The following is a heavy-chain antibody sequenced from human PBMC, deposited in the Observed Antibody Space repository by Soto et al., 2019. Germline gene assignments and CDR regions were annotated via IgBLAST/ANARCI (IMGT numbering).Heavy chain of an antibody. CDR1: GGSFSGYY. CDR2: INDRGSI. V-gene: IGHV4-34*01. D-gene: IGHD3-9*01. Sequence: QVQLQQWGAGPLRPLETLSLTCGVSGGSFSGYYWAWIRQSPGKGLEWIGEINDRGSINYNPSLNSRVSISVDTSKSHYSLNLRSVTAADTAVYYCARESHDILTGPPWVWYFDLWGRGTLVTVSS. J-gene: IGHJ2*01. CDR3: ARESHDILTGPPWVWYFDL.